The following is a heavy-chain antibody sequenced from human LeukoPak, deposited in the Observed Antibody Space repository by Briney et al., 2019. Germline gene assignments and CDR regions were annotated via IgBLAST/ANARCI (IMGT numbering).Heavy chain of an antibody. CDR3: ARGNSPKWELLGWFDP. CDR1: GFSVTNY. CDR2: IKQDGSQT. J-gene: IGHJ5*02. D-gene: IGHD1-26*01. V-gene: IGHV3-7*01. Sequence: GGSLRLSCAASGFSVTNYMTWVRQAPGKGLEWVANIKQDGSQTYHADSVKGRFTISRDNAENSLYLQMNSLRAEDTAVYYCARGNSPKWELLGWFDPWGQGTLVTVSS.